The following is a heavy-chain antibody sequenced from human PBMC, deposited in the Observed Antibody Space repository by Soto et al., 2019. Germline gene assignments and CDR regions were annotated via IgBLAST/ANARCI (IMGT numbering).Heavy chain of an antibody. CDR3: AKHDRRAWELLSRVYHFDY. J-gene: IGHJ4*02. CDR1: GFTFSSYA. V-gene: IGHV3-23*01. D-gene: IGHD1-26*01. Sequence: GGSLRLSCAASGFTFSSYAMSWVRQAPGKGLEWVSAISGSGGSTYYADSVKGRFTISRDNSKNTLYLQMNSLRAEDTAVYYCAKHDRRAWELLSRVYHFDYWGQGTLVTVSS. CDR2: ISGSGGST.